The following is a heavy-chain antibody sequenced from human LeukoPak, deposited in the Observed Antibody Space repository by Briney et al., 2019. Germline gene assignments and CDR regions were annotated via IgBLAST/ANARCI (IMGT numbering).Heavy chain of an antibody. CDR1: GGSFSGYY. D-gene: IGHD6-13*01. CDR3: ARDRDSSWPNYNWFDP. Sequence: SETLSLTCAVYGGSFSGYYWSWIRQPPGKGLEWIGEINHSGSTYYNPSLKSRVTISVDTSKNQFSLKLSPVTAADTAVYYCARDRDSSWPNYNWFDPWGQGTLVTVSS. V-gene: IGHV4-34*01. CDR2: INHSGST. J-gene: IGHJ5*02.